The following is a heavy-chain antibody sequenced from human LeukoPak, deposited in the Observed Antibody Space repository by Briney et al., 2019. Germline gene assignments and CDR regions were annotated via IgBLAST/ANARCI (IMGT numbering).Heavy chain of an antibody. J-gene: IGHJ6*03. CDR3: ARGRTVTTSGGDYYYYMDV. V-gene: IGHV3-20*04. CDR2: INWNGGST. D-gene: IGHD4-17*01. CDR1: GFTFDDYG. Sequence: PGGSLRLSCAASGFTFDDYGMSWVRQAPGKGLEWVSGINWNGGSTGYADSVKGRFTISRDNAKNSLYLQMNSLRAEDTALYYCARGRTVTTSGGDYYYYMDVWGKGTTVTVSS.